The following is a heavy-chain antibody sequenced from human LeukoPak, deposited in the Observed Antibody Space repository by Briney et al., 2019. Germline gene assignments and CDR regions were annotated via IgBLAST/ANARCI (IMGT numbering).Heavy chain of an antibody. V-gene: IGHV1-46*01. D-gene: IGHD4-17*01. J-gene: IGHJ4*02. CDR1: GYTFTSYF. CDR2: INPSGGST. CDR3: ARDSADYGDYDY. Sequence: ASVKVSCEASGYTFTSYFMHWVRQPPGQGLDWMGIINPSGGSTSYAQKFQGRVTMTRDTSTSTVYMERSSLRSEDTAVYYCARDSADYGDYDYWGQGTLVTVSS.